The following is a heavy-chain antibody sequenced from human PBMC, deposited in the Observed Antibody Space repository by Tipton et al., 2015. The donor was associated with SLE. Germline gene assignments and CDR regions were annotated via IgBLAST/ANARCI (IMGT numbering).Heavy chain of an antibody. Sequence: TLSLTCTFSGGSISSYYWTWIRQPPGKGLEWIGYFFHSGITNYNPALKSRVTISMDTSKNQFSLRLSSVTTADTAVYYCARGQLERRGTWFDTWGQGTLVTVSS. V-gene: IGHV4-59*01. D-gene: IGHD1-1*01. CDR1: GGSISSYY. J-gene: IGHJ5*02. CDR2: FFHSGIT. CDR3: ARGQLERRGTWFDT.